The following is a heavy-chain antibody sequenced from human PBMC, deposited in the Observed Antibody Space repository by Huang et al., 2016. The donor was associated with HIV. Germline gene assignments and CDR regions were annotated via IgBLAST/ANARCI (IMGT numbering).Heavy chain of an antibody. D-gene: IGHD5-18*01. J-gene: IGHJ6*03. Sequence: QVQLQESGPGLVRPSGTLSLTCTVSGDSISGHSWSWIRQPPGKGLEWIGTVSSAGRTRDNPSLKSRVTITTDTSKNEFSLKVASVTAADTAMYFCARMDTSMARDFYYYMDVWGKGTPATVS. CDR1: GDSISGHS. V-gene: IGHV4-4*08. CDR2: VSSAGRT. CDR3: ARMDTSMARDFYYYMDV.